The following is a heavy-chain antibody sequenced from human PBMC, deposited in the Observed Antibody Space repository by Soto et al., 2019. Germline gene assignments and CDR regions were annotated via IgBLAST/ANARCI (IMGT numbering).Heavy chain of an antibody. V-gene: IGHV2-5*01. CDR1: GFSLSRSGVG. CDR3: TRISFRVAMDV. CDR2: IYWNDDR. Sequence: QITLKESGPTLVRPTQTLTLTCSFSGFSLSRSGVGVGWIRQPPGKALEWLALIYWNDDRRYNPSLKNRLTITKDTSSNKVVLVLTDMDSVDSGTYVCTRISFRVAMDVWGQGTTVTVSS. J-gene: IGHJ6*02.